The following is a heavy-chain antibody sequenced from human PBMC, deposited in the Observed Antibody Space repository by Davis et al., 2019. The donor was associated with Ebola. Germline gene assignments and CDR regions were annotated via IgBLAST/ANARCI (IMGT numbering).Heavy chain of an antibody. CDR3: ARDDGPFDY. Sequence: PSETLSLTCTVSGGSISSSSYYWGWIRQPPGKGLEWIGYIYYSGSTNYNPSLKSRVTISVDTSKNQFSLKLSSVTAADTAVYYCARDDGPFDYWGQGTLVTVSS. V-gene: IGHV4-61*01. CDR1: GGSISSSSYY. J-gene: IGHJ4*02. CDR2: IYYSGST.